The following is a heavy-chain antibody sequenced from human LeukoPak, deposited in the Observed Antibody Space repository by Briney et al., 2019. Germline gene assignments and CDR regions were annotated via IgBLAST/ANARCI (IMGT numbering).Heavy chain of an antibody. D-gene: IGHD1-26*01. Sequence: PGGSLRLSCAASGFTFSSYAMHWVRQAPGKGLEWVAVISYDGSNKYYADSVKGRFTISRDNSKNTLYLQMNSLRAEDTAVYYCARGGGGSYEHPPDHVFDIWGQGTMVTVSS. V-gene: IGHV3-30-3*01. J-gene: IGHJ3*02. CDR2: ISYDGSNK. CDR3: ARGGGGSYEHPPDHVFDI. CDR1: GFTFSSYA.